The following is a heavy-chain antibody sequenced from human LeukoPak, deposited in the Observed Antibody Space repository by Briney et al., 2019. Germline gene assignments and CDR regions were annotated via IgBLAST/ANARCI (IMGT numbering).Heavy chain of an antibody. D-gene: IGHD2-15*01. CDR3: ARVIYCSGGSCYDGAWFDP. CDR1: GGSFSDYY. V-gene: IGHV4-34*01. Sequence: MPSETLSLTCAVYGGSFSDYYWSWIRQPPGKGLEWIGEINHSGSTYYNPSLKSRVTISVDTSKNQFSLKLSSVTAADTAVYYCARVIYCSGGSCYDGAWFDPWGQGTLVTVSS. CDR2: INHSGST. J-gene: IGHJ5*02.